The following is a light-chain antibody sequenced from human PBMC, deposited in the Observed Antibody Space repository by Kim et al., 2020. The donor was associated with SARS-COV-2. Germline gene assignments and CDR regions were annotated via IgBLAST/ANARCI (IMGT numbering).Light chain of an antibody. J-gene: IGLJ2*01. CDR1: SLRSYY. V-gene: IGLV3-19*01. CDR3: NSRDSNDNVV. Sequence: SSEPTQDPAVSVALGQTVSITCQGDSLRSYYATWYQQKPGQAPILVIYGKNNRPSGIPDRFSGSSSGNTASLTITGTQAGDEADYYCNSRDSNDNVVFGGGTKLTVL. CDR2: GKN.